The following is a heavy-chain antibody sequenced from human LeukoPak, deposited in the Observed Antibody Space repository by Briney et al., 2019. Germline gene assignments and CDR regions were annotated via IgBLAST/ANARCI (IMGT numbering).Heavy chain of an antibody. CDR1: GFTFSSYW. Sequence: GGSLRLSCAASGFTFSSYWMHWVRQAPGKGLEWVSYISSAGYTIYYADSVKGRFTIPRDNAKNSLYLQMNSLGAEDTAVYYCAGTSYVSGLYFPADWGQGTLVTVSS. V-gene: IGHV3-48*04. CDR2: ISSAGYTI. J-gene: IGHJ4*02. CDR3: AGTSYVSGLYFPAD. D-gene: IGHD6-25*01.